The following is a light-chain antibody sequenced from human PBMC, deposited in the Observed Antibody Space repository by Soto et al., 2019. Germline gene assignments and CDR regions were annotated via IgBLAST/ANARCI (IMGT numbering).Light chain of an antibody. CDR2: DAS. CDR1: QSSNNY. CDR3: QYRGIWPPGAT. J-gene: IGKJ4*01. Sequence: EIVLTQSPVTMYLSPGERATISCRASQSSNNYLAWYQQKPGQPPRLLIYDASNRATAIPVRFSGSGSGTDFTLTISSLEPEDSAVYYCQYRGIWPPGATFGGGTKVEIK. V-gene: IGKV3-11*01.